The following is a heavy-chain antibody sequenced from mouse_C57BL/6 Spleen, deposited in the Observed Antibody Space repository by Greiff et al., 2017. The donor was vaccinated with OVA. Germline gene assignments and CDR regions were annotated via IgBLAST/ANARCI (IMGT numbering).Heavy chain of an antibody. D-gene: IGHD1-1*01. V-gene: IGHV1-61*01. CDR2: IYPSDSET. CDR1: GYTFTSYW. CDR3: ARAPYYYGSSLYYFDY. Sequence: QVQLQQPGAELVRPGSSVKLSCKASGYTFTSYWMDWVKQRPGQGLEWIGNIYPSDSETHYNQKFKDKATLTVDKSSSTAYMQLSSLTSEDSAVYYGARAPYYYGSSLYYFDYWGQGTTLTVSS. J-gene: IGHJ2*01.